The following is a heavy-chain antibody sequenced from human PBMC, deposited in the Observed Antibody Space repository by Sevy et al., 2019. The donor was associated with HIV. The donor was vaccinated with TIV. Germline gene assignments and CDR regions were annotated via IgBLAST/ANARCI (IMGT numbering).Heavy chain of an antibody. D-gene: IGHD6-19*01. Sequence: ASVKVSCKASGGTFSSYAISWVRQAPGQGLEWIGGIIPIFGTANYAQKFQGRVTITADKSTSTAYMELSSLRSEDTAVYYCASGHSSGWYYFDYWGQGTLVTVSS. CDR1: GGTFSSYA. J-gene: IGHJ4*02. V-gene: IGHV1-69*06. CDR2: IIPIFGTA. CDR3: ASGHSSGWYYFDY.